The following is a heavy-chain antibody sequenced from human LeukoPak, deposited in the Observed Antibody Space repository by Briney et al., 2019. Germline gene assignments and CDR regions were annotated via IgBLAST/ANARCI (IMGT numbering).Heavy chain of an antibody. J-gene: IGHJ6*03. D-gene: IGHD3-22*01. Sequence: SETLSLTCTVSRGSINSYYWGWIRQPPGEGLEWIGYIYTSGSTNYNPSLKSRVNISVDTSKNQFSLNLGSVTAADTAVYYCASLSYDNSGYRVRYMDVWGKGTTVTVSS. CDR3: ASLSYDNSGYRVRYMDV. V-gene: IGHV4-4*09. CDR2: IYTSGST. CDR1: RGSINSYY.